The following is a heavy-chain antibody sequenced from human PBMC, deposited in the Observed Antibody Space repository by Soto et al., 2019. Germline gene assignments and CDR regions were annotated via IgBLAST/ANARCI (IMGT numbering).Heavy chain of an antibody. V-gene: IGHV3-53*01. Sequence: WGSLRLSCAASGFTVSSNYMSWVRQAPGKGLEWVSVIYSCVSTYYADSVKGRFTISRDNSKNTLYLQMNSLRAEDTAVYYCASPPESGSALWGQGHLVTVTS. CDR1: GFTVSSNY. CDR3: ASPPESGSAL. J-gene: IGHJ4*02. CDR2: IYSCVST. D-gene: IGHD3-3*01.